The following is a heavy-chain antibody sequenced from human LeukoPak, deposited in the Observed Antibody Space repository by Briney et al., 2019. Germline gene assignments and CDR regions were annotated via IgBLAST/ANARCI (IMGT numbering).Heavy chain of an antibody. CDR2: ISGSGGST. V-gene: IGHV3-23*01. CDR3: AKETYSSGWYPYFDY. Sequence: GGSLRLSCVASGFTYSSYAMSWVRQAPGKGLEWVSGISGSGGSTYYADSVKGRFTISRDNSKNTLFLQMNSLRAEDTAVYYCAKETYSSGWYPYFDYWGQGTLVTVSS. D-gene: IGHD6-19*01. J-gene: IGHJ4*02. CDR1: GFTYSSYA.